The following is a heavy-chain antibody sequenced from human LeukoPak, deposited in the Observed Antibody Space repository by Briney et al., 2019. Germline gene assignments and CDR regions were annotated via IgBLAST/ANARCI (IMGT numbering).Heavy chain of an antibody. CDR3: ARYGHSPYFDY. V-gene: IGHV1-69*05. CDR2: IIPIFGTA. J-gene: IGHJ4*02. D-gene: IGHD4-17*01. Sequence: SVKVSCKASGGTFSSYAISWVRQAPGQGLEWMGGIIPIFGTANYAQKFQGRVTMTRDMSTSTVYMQLSSLRSEDTAVYYCARYGHSPYFDYWGQGTLVTVSS. CDR1: GGTFSSYA.